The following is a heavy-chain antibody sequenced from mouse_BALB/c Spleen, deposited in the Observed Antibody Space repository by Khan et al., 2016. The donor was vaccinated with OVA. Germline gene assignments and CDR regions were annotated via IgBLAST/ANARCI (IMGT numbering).Heavy chain of an antibody. J-gene: IGHJ4*01. Sequence: EVQLVESGPGLVKPSQSLSLTCTVTGYSITSDYAWNWIRQFPRNKLEWMGYINYSGSTSYNPSLKSRISITRDTSKNQFFLQLNSVTTEDTATYYCARRGIYDGYSLYYAMDCWGQGTSVTVSS. V-gene: IGHV3-2*02. D-gene: IGHD2-3*01. CDR3: ARRGIYDGYSLYYAMDC. CDR2: INYSGST. CDR1: GYSITSDYA.